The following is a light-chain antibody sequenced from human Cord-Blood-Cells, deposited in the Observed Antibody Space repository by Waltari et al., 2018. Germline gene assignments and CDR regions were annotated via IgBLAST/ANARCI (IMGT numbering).Light chain of an antibody. CDR3: QQYYSTPPT. Sequence: DIVMTQSPDSLAASLGERATINCTSSRSVLYSSNNKNYLAWYQQKPGQPPKLLIYWASTRESGVPDRFSGSGSGTDFTLTISSLQAEDVAVYYCQQYYSTPPTFGQGTKVEIK. CDR1: RSVLYSSNNKNY. CDR2: WAS. J-gene: IGKJ1*01. V-gene: IGKV4-1*01.